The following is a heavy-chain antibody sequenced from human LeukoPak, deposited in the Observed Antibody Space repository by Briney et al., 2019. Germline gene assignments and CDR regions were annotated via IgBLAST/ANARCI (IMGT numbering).Heavy chain of an antibody. D-gene: IGHD6-13*01. V-gene: IGHV3-21*01. CDR3: ASLLAAAGTELG. CDR2: ISSSSSYI. J-gene: IGHJ4*02. Sequence: GGSLRLSCAASGFTFSSYSMNWVRQAPGKGLEWVSSISSSSSYIYYADSVKGRFTISRDNAKNSLYLQMNSLRAEDTAVYYCASLLAAAGTELGWGQGILVTVSS. CDR1: GFTFSSYS.